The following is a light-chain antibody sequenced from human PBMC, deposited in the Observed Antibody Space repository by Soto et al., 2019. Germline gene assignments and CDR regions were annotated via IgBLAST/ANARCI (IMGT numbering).Light chain of an antibody. Sequence: QSVLTQPASVSGSPGQSITLSCTGTSSDVGAYNYVSWYQQLPGTAPKLLIYSNNQRPSGVPDRFSGSKSGTSASLAISGLRSEDEADYYCAAWDDSLSGPVFGGGTKLTVL. CDR2: SNN. J-gene: IGLJ3*02. CDR1: SSDVGAYNY. CDR3: AAWDDSLSGPV. V-gene: IGLV1-47*02.